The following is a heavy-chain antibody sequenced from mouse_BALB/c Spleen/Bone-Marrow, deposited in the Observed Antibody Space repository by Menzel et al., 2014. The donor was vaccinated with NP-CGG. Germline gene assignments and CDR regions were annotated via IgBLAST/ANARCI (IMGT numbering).Heavy chain of an antibody. CDR2: INPDSSTI. CDR1: GFDFSSYW. CDR3: KRLHSYGFSAY. V-gene: IGHV4-1*02. J-gene: IGHJ3*01. Sequence: EVQLQQSGGGLVQPGGSLKLSCAASGFDFSSYWMSWVRQAPGKGLEWIGEINPDSSTINYTPSLKDKFIISRVNAKNTLYLKKNKVRSENTAFYSCKRLHSYGFSAYWGQGTLATSST. D-gene: IGHD1-2*01.